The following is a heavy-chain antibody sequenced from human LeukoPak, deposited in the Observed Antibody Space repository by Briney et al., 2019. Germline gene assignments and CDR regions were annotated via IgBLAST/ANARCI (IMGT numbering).Heavy chain of an antibody. D-gene: IGHD1-26*01. V-gene: IGHV1-2*02. CDR2: INPNSGGT. CDR3: ARELGEAGANAFDI. CDR1: GYTFTGYY. J-gene: IGHJ3*02. Sequence: ASVKVSCKASGYTFTGYYMHWVRQAPGQGLEWMGWINPNSGGTNYAQKFQGRVTMTRDTSISTAYMELSRLRSDDTAVYYCARELGEAGANAFDIWGQGTMATVSS.